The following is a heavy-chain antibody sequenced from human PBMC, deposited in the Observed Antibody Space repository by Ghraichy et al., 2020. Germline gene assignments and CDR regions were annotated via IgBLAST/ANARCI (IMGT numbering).Heavy chain of an antibody. D-gene: IGHD3-10*01. CDR2: IFHSGST. CDR1: GGSIRSYY. CDR3: ARDYGSGSYEY. V-gene: IGHV4-59*01. J-gene: IGHJ4*02. Sequence: SETLSLTCTVSGGSIRSYYWSWIRQPPGKGLVWIGYIFHSGSTSYNPSLKSRVTISVVTSKNQFSLKLNSVTAADTAVYYCARDYGSGSYEYWGQGTLVTVSS.